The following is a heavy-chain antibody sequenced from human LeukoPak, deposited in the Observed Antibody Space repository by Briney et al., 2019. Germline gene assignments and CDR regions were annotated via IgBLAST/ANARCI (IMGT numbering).Heavy chain of an antibody. CDR2: IYYSGSN. V-gene: IGHV4-39*01. CDR1: GGSISSSSYY. CDR3: AITFGGVIVIGY. D-gene: IGHD3-16*02. J-gene: IGHJ4*02. Sequence: KSSETLSLTCTVSGGSISSSSYYWGWLRQAPGKGLEWIGSIYYSGSNYYTPPLKSRVTISVDTSKNQFSLKLSSVTAADTAVYYCAITFGGVIVIGYWGQGTLVTVSS.